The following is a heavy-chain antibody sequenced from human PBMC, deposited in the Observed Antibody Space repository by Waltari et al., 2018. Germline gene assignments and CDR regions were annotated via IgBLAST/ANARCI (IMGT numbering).Heavy chain of an antibody. D-gene: IGHD4-17*01. CDR1: GFTFSSYA. CDR2: ISGSGGST. CDR3: AKDGDSGDTPYYFDY. Sequence: EMQLVESGGGLVQPGGSLRLSCAASGFTFSSYALSWVRQAPGKGLEWVSAISGSGGSTYYADSVKGRFTISRDNSKNTLYLQMNSLRAEDTAVYYCAKDGDSGDTPYYFDYWGQGTLVTVSS. J-gene: IGHJ4*02. V-gene: IGHV3-23*04.